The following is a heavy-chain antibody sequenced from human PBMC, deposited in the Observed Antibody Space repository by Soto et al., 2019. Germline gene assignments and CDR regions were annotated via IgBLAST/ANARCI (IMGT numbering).Heavy chain of an antibody. CDR2: IWYDGSNK. J-gene: IGHJ4*02. D-gene: IGHD3-3*01. CDR1: GFTFSSYG. Sequence: GGSLRLSCAASGFTFSSYGMHWVRQAPGKGLEWVAVIWYDGSNKYYADSVKGRFTISRDNSKNTLYLQMNSLRAEDTAVYYCARAGPGVVSDYWGQGTLVPVSS. CDR3: ARAGPGVVSDY. V-gene: IGHV3-33*01.